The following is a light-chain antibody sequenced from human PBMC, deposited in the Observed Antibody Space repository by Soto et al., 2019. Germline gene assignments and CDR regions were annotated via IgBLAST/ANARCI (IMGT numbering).Light chain of an antibody. CDR3: QQYGSSPRT. V-gene: IGKV3-20*01. J-gene: IGKJ1*01. Sequence: EIVLTQSPGTPSLSPGERATLSCRASQSVSSSYLAWYQQKPGQAPRLLIYGASSRDTGIPDRFSGSGSGTDFTLTISRLEPEDFAVYYCQQYGSSPRTFGQGTKVEIK. CDR1: QSVSSSY. CDR2: GAS.